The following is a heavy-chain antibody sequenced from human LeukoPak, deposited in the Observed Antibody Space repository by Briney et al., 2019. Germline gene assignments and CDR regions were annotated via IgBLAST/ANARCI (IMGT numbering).Heavy chain of an antibody. Sequence: SETLSLTCIVSGYSIGSGYYWGWIRQPPGKGLEWIGNIHHSGSTYYNPSLKSRVTISVDTSKNQFSLKLSSVTAADTAVYYCASYTVTTYYFDYWGQGTLVTVSS. CDR2: IHHSGST. CDR1: GYSIGSGYY. V-gene: IGHV4-38-2*02. CDR3: ASYTVTTYYFDY. D-gene: IGHD4-17*01. J-gene: IGHJ4*02.